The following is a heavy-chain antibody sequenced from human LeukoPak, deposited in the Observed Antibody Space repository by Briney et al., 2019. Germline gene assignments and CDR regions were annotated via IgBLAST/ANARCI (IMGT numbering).Heavy chain of an antibody. V-gene: IGHV3-74*01. Sequence: GGSLRLSCAASGFSFSNYWMHWVRQGPGKGLMWVSHINSDGSGTSYADSVKGRFTISRDNAKNSLYLQMNSLRDEDTAVYYCARETPEYDWGQGTLVTVSS. CDR1: GFSFSNYW. CDR3: ARETPEYD. J-gene: IGHJ4*02. D-gene: IGHD1-14*01. CDR2: INSDGSGT.